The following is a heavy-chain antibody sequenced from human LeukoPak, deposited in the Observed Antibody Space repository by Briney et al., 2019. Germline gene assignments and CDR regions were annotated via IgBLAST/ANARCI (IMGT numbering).Heavy chain of an antibody. CDR2: IIPILGIA. CDR1: GGTFSSYA. J-gene: IGHJ4*02. CDR3: ADSRDGYYDY. V-gene: IGHV1-69*04. D-gene: IGHD5-24*01. Sequence: ASVKVSCEASGGTFSSYAISGVRQAPGQGLEWMGRIIPILGIANYAQKFQGRVTITADKSTSTAYMELSSLRSEDPDVYYCADSRDGYYDYWGQGTLVTVSS.